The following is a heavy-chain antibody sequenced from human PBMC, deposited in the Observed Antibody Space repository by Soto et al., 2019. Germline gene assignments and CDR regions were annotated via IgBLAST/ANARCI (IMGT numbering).Heavy chain of an antibody. CDR2: ISHNGNTI. V-gene: IGHV3-11*01. CDR3: ARPQVRNTNYFYGLDV. CDR1: GFTLSDYY. J-gene: IGHJ6*02. Sequence: GGSLRLSCAASGFTLSDYYMSWIRQTPGKGLEWVSYISHNGNTIDYADSVKGRFTISRDNAKKSLFLQMNSLTAEDTAVYYCARPQVRNTNYFYGLDVWGQGTTVTVSS.